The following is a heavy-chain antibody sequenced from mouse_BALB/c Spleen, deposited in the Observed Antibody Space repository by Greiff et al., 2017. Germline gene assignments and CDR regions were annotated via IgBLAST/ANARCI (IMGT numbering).Heavy chain of an antibody. CDR3: ARKADYYGTLYYYAMDY. V-gene: IGHV3-2*02. D-gene: IGHD1-1*01. CDR1: GYSITSDYA. CDR2: ISYSGST. J-gene: IGHJ4*01. Sequence: EVKLMESGPGLVKPSQSLSLTCTVTGYSITSDYAWNWIRQFPGNKLEWMGYISYSGSTSYNPSLKSRISITRDTSKNQFFLQLNSVTTEDTATYYCARKADYYGTLYYYAMDYWGQGTSVTVSS.